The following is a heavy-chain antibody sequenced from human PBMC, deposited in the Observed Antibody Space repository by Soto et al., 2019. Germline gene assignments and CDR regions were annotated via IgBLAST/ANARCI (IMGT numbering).Heavy chain of an antibody. CDR2: IKSKTDGGTT. V-gene: IGHV3-15*01. CDR3: TTDDSLDVNPFDY. Sequence: GGSLRLSCAASGFTFSNAWMSWVRQAPGKGLEWVGRIKSKTDGGTTDYAAPVKGRFTISRDDSKNTLYLQMNSLKTEDTAVYYCTTDDSLDVNPFDYWGQGTLVTVSS. D-gene: IGHD2-15*01. J-gene: IGHJ4*02. CDR1: GFTFSNAW.